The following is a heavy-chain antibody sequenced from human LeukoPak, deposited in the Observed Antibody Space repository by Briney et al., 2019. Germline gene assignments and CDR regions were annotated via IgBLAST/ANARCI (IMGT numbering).Heavy chain of an antibody. V-gene: IGHV4-61*02. D-gene: IGHD2-2*01. Sequence: PSETLSLTCTVSGGSISSGSYYWSWIRQPAGKGLEWIGRIYTSGSTNYNPSLKSRVTISVDTSKNQFSLKLSSVTAADTAVYYCARSHLVVSAFDIWGQRTLVTVSS. J-gene: IGHJ4*02. CDR2: IYTSGST. CDR3: ARSHLVVSAFDI. CDR1: GGSISSGSYY.